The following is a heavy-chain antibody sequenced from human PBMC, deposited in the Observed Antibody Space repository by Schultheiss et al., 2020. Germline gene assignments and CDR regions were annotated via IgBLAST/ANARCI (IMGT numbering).Heavy chain of an antibody. V-gene: IGHV2-5*02. CDR2: IYWDDDK. CDR3: ARISSNRPYYYGMDV. J-gene: IGHJ6*02. CDR1: GFSLSTSGVG. D-gene: IGHD2-2*01. Sequence: SGPTLVKPTQTLTLTCTFSGFSLSTSGVGVGWIRQPPGKALEWLALIYWDDDKRYSTSLKTRLTISKDTSKNQVVLTMTNMDPVDTATYYCARISSNRPYYYGMDVWGQGTTVNVYS.